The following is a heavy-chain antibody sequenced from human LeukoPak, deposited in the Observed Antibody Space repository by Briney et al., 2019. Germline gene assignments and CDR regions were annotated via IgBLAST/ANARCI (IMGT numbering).Heavy chain of an antibody. CDR2: INTDGTVT. CDR1: GFTFSKYW. D-gene: IGHD6-19*01. CDR3: ATKQWLAPPPDS. J-gene: IGHJ4*02. V-gene: IGHV3-74*01. Sequence: GGSLRLSCAASGFTFSKYWMLWARQAPGKGLESASRINTDGTVTTYADSVKGRFTVSRDNADNTMFLQMNSVRDEDTAVYYCATKQWLAPPPDSWGQGTPVTVSS.